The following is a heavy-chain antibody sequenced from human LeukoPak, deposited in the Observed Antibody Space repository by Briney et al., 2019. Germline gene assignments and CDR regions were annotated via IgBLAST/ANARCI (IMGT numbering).Heavy chain of an antibody. J-gene: IGHJ4*02. CDR2: IYYSGST. Sequence: PSETLSLTCTVSGGSISSYYWSWIRQPPGKGLEWIGYIYYSGSTNYNPSLNSRVTISVDTSKNQFSLKLSSVTAADTAVYYCARGKAAAGTIFDYWGRGTLVTVSS. V-gene: IGHV4-59*01. CDR1: GGSISSYY. CDR3: ARGKAAAGTIFDY. D-gene: IGHD6-13*01.